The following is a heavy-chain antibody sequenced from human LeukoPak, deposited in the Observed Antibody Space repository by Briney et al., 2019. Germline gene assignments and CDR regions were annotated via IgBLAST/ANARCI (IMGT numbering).Heavy chain of an antibody. CDR1: GGTFNSYA. D-gene: IGHD5-24*01. CDR3: ASGSLGDGYGVGDYYQYMDV. J-gene: IGHJ6*03. Sequence: SVKVSCKASGGTFNSYAIGWVRQAPGQGLEWVGGIMPLFGTANYAQEFQGRVTFTTDESASTAYMEVSSLRSEDTAVYYCASGSLGDGYGVGDYYQYMDVWGKGTTVTVSS. CDR2: IMPLFGTA. V-gene: IGHV1-69*05.